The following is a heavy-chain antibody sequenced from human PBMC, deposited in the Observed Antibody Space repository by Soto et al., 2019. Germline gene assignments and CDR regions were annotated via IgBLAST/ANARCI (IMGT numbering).Heavy chain of an antibody. V-gene: IGHV3-30-3*01. Sequence: QVQLVESGGGVVQPGRSLRLSCAASGFTFSSYAMHWVRQAPGKGLEWVAVISYDGSNKYYADSVKGRFTISRDNSKNTLYLQMNSLRAEDTAVYYCARDGRYYDYVWGSYRYTGSFDYWGQGTLVTVSS. CDR2: ISYDGSNK. J-gene: IGHJ4*02. D-gene: IGHD3-16*02. CDR3: ARDGRYYDYVWGSYRYTGSFDY. CDR1: GFTFSSYA.